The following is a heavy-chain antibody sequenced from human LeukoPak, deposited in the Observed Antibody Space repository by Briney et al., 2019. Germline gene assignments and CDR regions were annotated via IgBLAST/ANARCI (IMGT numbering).Heavy chain of an antibody. V-gene: IGHV1-2*06. CDR1: GYTFTGYH. D-gene: IGHD3-9*01. CDR3: GRLLRYFDWLPHETYYYYGMDV. J-gene: IGHJ6*02. CDR2: INPNSGDT. Sequence: GASVKVSCKASGYTFTGYHMHWVRQAPGQELEWMGRINPNSGDTNYAQKIQGRVTMTRDTSISTAYMELNRLRSDDTAVYYCGRLLRYFDWLPHETYYYYGMDVWGQGTTVTVSS.